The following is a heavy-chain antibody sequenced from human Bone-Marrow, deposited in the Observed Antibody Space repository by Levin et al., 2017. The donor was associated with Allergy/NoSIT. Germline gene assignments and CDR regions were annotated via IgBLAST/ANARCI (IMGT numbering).Heavy chain of an antibody. CDR1: GYTFFSYW. V-gene: IGHV5-51*01. D-gene: IGHD2-21*01. CDR3: AKFYSHFGYGMDV. J-gene: IGHJ6*02. CDR2: IYPPDSDT. Sequence: GGSLRLSCKGSGYTFFSYWIAWVRQMPGKGLEWMGSIYPPDSDTTYSPSFQGQVTISVDNSFNTAYLHWSSLRPSDTAIYYCAKFYSHFGYGMDVWGQGTAVTVSS.